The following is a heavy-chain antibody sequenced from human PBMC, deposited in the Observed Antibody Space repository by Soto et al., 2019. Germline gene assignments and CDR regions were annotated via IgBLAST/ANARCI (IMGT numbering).Heavy chain of an antibody. CDR3: AKGRRGGITIFGVVTSFDY. D-gene: IGHD3-3*01. Sequence: EVQLLESGGGLVQPGGSLRLSCAASGFTFSSYAMSWVRQAPGKGLEWVSAISGSGGSTYYADSVKGRFTISRDNYKNTLYLQMDSLRAEDTAVYYCAKGRRGGITIFGVVTSFDYWGQGTLVTVSS. J-gene: IGHJ4*02. V-gene: IGHV3-23*01. CDR1: GFTFSSYA. CDR2: ISGSGGST.